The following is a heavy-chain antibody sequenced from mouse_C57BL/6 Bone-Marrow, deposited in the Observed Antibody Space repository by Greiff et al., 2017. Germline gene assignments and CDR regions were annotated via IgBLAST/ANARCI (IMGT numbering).Heavy chain of an antibody. J-gene: IGHJ2*01. CDR1: GYTFTSYW. V-gene: IGHV1-69*01. CDR2: IDPSDSYT. Sequence: QVQLQQPGAELVMPGASVKLSCKASGYTFTSYWMHWVKQRPGQGLEWIGEIDPSDSYTNYNQKFKGKSTLTVDKSSSTAYMQLSSLTSEDSAVYDCARDYGSSFYFDYWGQGTTLTVSS. D-gene: IGHD1-1*01. CDR3: ARDYGSSFYFDY.